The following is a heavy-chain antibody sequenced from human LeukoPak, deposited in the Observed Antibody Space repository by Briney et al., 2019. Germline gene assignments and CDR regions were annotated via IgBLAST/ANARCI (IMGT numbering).Heavy chain of an antibody. CDR1: GGSILDSTYY. V-gene: IGHV4-39*01. CDR2: IFYNGNT. CDR3: ARQSSGYYYGWFDP. D-gene: IGHD3-22*01. Sequence: SETLSLTCTVSGGSILDSTYYWAWIRQPPGQGLEWIATIFYNGNTHYNPSLKSRVTMSVDTVKNQFSLNLNSVTAADTAVYYCARQSSGYYYGWFDPWGQGTLVTFSS. J-gene: IGHJ5*02.